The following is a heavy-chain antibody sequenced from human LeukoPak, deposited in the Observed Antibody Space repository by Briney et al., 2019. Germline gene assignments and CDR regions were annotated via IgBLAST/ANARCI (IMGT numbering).Heavy chain of an antibody. D-gene: IGHD2-15*01. CDR3: ARDGLPATVANWFDP. V-gene: IGHV3-21*01. CDR2: ISRNGIYT. CDR1: GFTFNNHT. J-gene: IGHJ5*02. Sequence: ETLRLSCTASGFTFNNHTMNWVRHAPGPGLDLDSTISRNGIYTNYVNSVKGRFTFSRDNTNNSLYLQMNSLRAEDTAVYYCARDGLPATVANWFDPWGHGTLVTVSS.